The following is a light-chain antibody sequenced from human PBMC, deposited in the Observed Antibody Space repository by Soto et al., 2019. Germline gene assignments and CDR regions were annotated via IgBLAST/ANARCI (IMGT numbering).Light chain of an antibody. Sequence: EVVLTQSPGTLSLSPGERATLSCRASQSVTNSYLAWYQQKPGQAPRLLVYAASRRATGIPDRFSGSGSETDFTLTITRLEPDDFAVYYCQDYGSSRTFGQGTRWIS. CDR2: AAS. V-gene: IGKV3-20*01. CDR3: QDYGSSRT. CDR1: QSVTNSY. J-gene: IGKJ1*01.